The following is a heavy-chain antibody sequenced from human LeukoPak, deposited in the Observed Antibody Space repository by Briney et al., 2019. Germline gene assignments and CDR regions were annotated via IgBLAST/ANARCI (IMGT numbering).Heavy chain of an antibody. CDR3: ARDPPAVTTNTYD. J-gene: IGHJ4*02. D-gene: IGHD1-1*01. CDR1: GFTVSNNY. V-gene: IGHV3-66*01. CDR2: IYSGGST. Sequence: GGSLRLSCAASGFTVSNNYMNWFRQAPGRGLEWVSLIYSGGSTSYADSVKGRFTISRDSSKNTLYLQMNSLRVEDTAVYYCARDPPAVTTNTYDWGQGTLVTASS.